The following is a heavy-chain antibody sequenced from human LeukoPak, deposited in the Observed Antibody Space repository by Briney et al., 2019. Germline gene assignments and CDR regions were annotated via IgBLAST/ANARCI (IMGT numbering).Heavy chain of an antibody. V-gene: IGHV3-48*03. Sequence: GGSLRLSRAASGFNFSSHEMNWVRQAPGKGLEWVSSISSSGSTKYYADSLKGRFTISRDNARNSLYLQMNSLRAEDTAVYYCHYDSSGHDAFDIWGQGTMVTVSS. CDR2: ISSSGSTK. CDR1: GFNFSSHE. J-gene: IGHJ3*02. D-gene: IGHD3-22*01. CDR3: HYDSSGHDAFDI.